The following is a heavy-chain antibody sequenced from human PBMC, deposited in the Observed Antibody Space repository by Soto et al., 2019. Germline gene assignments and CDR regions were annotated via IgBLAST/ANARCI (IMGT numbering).Heavy chain of an antibody. CDR1: GGSVSSASYF. J-gene: IGHJ4*02. V-gene: IGHV4-61*01. D-gene: IGHD3-22*01. CDR3: VRETSGYYDY. Sequence: ETLSLTCTVSGGSVSSASYFWSWIRQPPGKGLEWIGYFYYSGSTNYNPSLKSRVTISVDTSKNQFSLKLSSVTAADTAVYYCVRETSGYYDYWGQGTLVTVSS. CDR2: FYYSGST.